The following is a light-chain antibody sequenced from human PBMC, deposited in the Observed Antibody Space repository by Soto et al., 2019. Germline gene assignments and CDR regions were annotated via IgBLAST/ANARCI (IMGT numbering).Light chain of an antibody. CDR2: GAS. V-gene: IGKV3-20*01. Sequence: ETVLTQSPGTLSSSPGERATLSCRASQTVSSNYLAWYQQKPGQAPRLLIYGASRRATGIPDRFSGSGSGTDYTLNISRLEPEDFAVYYCQHYGSSPPTYTFGQGTKLEIK. CDR1: QTVSSNY. J-gene: IGKJ2*01. CDR3: QHYGSSPPTYT.